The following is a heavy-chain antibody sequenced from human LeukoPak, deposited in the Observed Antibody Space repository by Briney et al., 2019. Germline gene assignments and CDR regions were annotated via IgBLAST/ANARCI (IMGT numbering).Heavy chain of an antibody. V-gene: IGHV3-74*01. CDR2: INSDGSST. J-gene: IGHJ4*02. CDR1: GFTFSSYW. Sequence: GGSLRLSRAASGFTFSSYWMHWVRQAPGKGLVWVSRINSDGSSTSYADSVKGRFTISRYNAKNTLYLQMNSLRAEDTAVYYCARDRTYCTNGVCYRYFDYWGQGTLVTVSS. D-gene: IGHD2-8*01. CDR3: ARDRTYCTNGVCYRYFDY.